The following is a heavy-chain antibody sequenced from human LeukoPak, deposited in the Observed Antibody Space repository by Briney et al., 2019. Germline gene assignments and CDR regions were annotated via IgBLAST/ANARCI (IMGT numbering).Heavy chain of an antibody. D-gene: IGHD1/OR15-1a*01. Sequence: PSETLSLTCAVYGGSFSGYYWSWIRQPPGKGLEWMGEINHSGSTNYNPPLKSRVTISVDTSKNQFSLKLSSVTAADTAVYYCARRYNWNRPHFDYWGQGTLVTVSS. J-gene: IGHJ4*02. CDR3: ARRYNWNRPHFDY. V-gene: IGHV4-34*01. CDR1: GGSFSGYY. CDR2: INHSGST.